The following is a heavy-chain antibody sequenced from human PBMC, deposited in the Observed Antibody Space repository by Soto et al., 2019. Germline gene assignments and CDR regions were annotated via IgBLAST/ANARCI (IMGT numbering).Heavy chain of an antibody. J-gene: IGHJ6*02. V-gene: IGHV4-4*02. CDR1: GGSISSSNW. CDR2: IYHSGST. Sequence: SETLSLTCAVSGGSISSSNWWSWVRQPPGKGLEWIGEIYHSGSTNYNPSLKSRVTISVDKSKNQFSLKLSSVTAADTAVYYCATRMYSSSHNLYYYYGMDVWGQGTTVNVSS. CDR3: ATRMYSSSHNLYYYYGMDV. D-gene: IGHD6-13*01.